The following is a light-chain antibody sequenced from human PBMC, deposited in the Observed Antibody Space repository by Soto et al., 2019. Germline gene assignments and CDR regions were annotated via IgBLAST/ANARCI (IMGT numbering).Light chain of an antibody. V-gene: IGKV1-33*01. Sequence: DIQMTQSPSSLSASVGDRVTITCQASQDISNYLNWYQQKPGKAPKLLIYDASNLETGVPSRFSGSGSGTDFTYTISTLQLEDIATYYCQQYDNLPITFGQGTRLETK. CDR2: DAS. CDR3: QQYDNLPIT. J-gene: IGKJ5*01. CDR1: QDISNY.